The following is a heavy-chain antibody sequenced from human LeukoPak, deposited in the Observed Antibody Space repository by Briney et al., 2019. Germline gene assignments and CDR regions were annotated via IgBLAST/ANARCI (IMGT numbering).Heavy chain of an antibody. Sequence: GGSLRLSCAASGFTFSSYEMNWVRQAPGKGLEWVSYISSSGSTIYYADSVKGRFTISRDNAKNSLYLQMNSLRAEDTAVYYCARVYDYRFDYWGQGTLVTVSP. CDR2: ISSSGSTI. D-gene: IGHD4-11*01. CDR3: ARVYDYRFDY. CDR1: GFTFSSYE. V-gene: IGHV3-48*03. J-gene: IGHJ4*02.